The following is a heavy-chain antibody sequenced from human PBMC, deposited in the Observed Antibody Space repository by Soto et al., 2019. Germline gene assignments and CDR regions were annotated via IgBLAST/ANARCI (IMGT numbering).Heavy chain of an antibody. CDR1: GFTFSDYY. Sequence: QVQLVESGGGLVKPGGSLRLSCAASGFTFSDYYMSWIRQAPGKGLEWVSYISSSSSYTNYADSVKGRFTISRDNAKNSLYLQMNSLRAEDTAVYYCARTGLSARHYYFDYWGQGTLVTVSS. D-gene: IGHD1-26*01. J-gene: IGHJ4*02. V-gene: IGHV3-11*06. CDR3: ARTGLSARHYYFDY. CDR2: ISSSSSYT.